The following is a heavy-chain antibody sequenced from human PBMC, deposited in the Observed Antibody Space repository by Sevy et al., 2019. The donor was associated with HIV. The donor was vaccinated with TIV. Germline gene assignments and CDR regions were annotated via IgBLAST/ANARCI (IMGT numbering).Heavy chain of an antibody. Sequence: GGSLRLSCTASGFTFDDYTMSWFRQAPGKGLEWVGFIRSKAYGGTTEYAASVKGRFTISRDDSKSIAFLQMNSLKTEDTAVYYCTRDLGYSDSSRMYDYWGQGTLVTVSS. CDR1: GFTFDDYT. CDR2: IRSKAYGGTT. CDR3: TRDLGYSDSSRMYDY. J-gene: IGHJ4*02. V-gene: IGHV3-49*03. D-gene: IGHD3-22*01.